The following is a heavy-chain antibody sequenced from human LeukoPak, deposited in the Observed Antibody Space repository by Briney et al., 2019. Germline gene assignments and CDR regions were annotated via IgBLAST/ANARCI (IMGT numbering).Heavy chain of an antibody. Sequence: ASVKVSCKASGGTFSSYAISWVRQAPGQGLEWMGWINPNSGGTNYAQKSQGRVTMTRDTSISTAYMELSRLRSDDTAVYYCARVLRVTSWYGEEWFDPWGQGTLVTVSS. J-gene: IGHJ5*02. V-gene: IGHV1-2*02. CDR3: ARVLRVTSWYGEEWFDP. CDR1: GGTFSSYA. CDR2: INPNSGGT. D-gene: IGHD6-13*01.